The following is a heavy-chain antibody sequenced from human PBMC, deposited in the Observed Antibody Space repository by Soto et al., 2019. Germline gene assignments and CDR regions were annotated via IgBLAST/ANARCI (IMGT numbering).Heavy chain of an antibody. J-gene: IGHJ4*02. CDR1: GFTLSRYE. CDR2: ISSVGNTI. D-gene: IGHD3-3*01. Sequence: GGSLRLSCAASGFTLSRYEMNGVRQAPGKGLEWVSYISSVGNTIHYADSVKGRFTISRDSAKNSVYLQMNNLRAEDTAVYYCARETATTFYYFDYWGQGTLVTVSS. CDR3: ARETATTFYYFDY. V-gene: IGHV3-48*03.